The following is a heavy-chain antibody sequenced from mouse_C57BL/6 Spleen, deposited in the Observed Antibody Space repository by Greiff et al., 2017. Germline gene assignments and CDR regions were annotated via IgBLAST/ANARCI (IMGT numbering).Heavy chain of an antibody. V-gene: IGHV1-26*01. CDR1: GYTFTDYY. Sequence: EVQLQQSGPELVKPGASVKISCKASGYTFTDYYMNWVKQSHGKSLEWIGDINPNNGGTSYNQKFKGKATLTVDKSSSTAYMELRSLTAEDSAVYYCAREYYGIAFAYWGQGTLVTVAA. CDR3: AREYYGIAFAY. D-gene: IGHD1-2*01. CDR2: INPNNGGT. J-gene: IGHJ3*01.